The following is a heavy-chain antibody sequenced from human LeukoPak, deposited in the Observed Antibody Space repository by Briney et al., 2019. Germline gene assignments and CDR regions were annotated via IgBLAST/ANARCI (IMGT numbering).Heavy chain of an antibody. CDR2: IYSGGST. V-gene: IGHV3-53*01. J-gene: IGHJ4*02. Sequence: PGGSLRLSCAASGFTVSSNYMSWVRQAPGKGLEWGSVIYSGGSTYYADSVKGRFTISKDSSKDTLHLQMNSLRVEDTALYYCAKTSGTIAVGTTTHWGQGTLVTVSS. CDR3: AKTSGTIAVGTTTH. D-gene: IGHD1-26*01. CDR1: GFTVSSNY.